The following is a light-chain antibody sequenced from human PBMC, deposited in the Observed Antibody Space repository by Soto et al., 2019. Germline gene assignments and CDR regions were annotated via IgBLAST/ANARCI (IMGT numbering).Light chain of an antibody. Sequence: EIVLTQSPGTLSLSPGERATLSCRASQSLSSSDLAWYQQKPGQAPRLLIYGASSRATGIPDRFSGSGSGTDFTLTISRLEPEDFAVYYCQQFGGSSWTFGQGTKVDNK. V-gene: IGKV3-20*01. CDR3: QQFGGSSWT. CDR1: QSLSSSD. J-gene: IGKJ1*01. CDR2: GAS.